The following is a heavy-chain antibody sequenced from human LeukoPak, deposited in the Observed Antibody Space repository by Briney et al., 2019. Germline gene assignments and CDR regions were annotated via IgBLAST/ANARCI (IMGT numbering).Heavy chain of an antibody. CDR2: INPADSDT. J-gene: IGHJ4*02. CDR3: ARSLHGGSYYFDY. CDR1: GYNFASYW. V-gene: IGHV5-51*01. Sequence: GESLKISCKGSGYNFASYWIGWVRQMPGKGLEWMGIINPADSDTRYSPSFQGQVTISADKSISTTYLQWTSLKASDTAIYYCARSLHGGSYYFDYWGQGTLVTVSS. D-gene: IGHD6-6*01.